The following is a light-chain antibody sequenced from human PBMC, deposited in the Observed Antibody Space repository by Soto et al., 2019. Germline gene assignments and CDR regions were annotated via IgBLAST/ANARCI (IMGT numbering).Light chain of an antibody. CDR2: GAS. Sequence: EIVMPQSPATLSVSPGERATLSCRASQSVGSDLAWYQQQPGQAPRLVIYGASARATGVPARFSGSGSGTEFTLTISSLQSEDFAVYYCHQYNNWPLTFGGGTKVDIK. CDR3: HQYNNWPLT. V-gene: IGKV3D-15*01. CDR1: QSVGSD. J-gene: IGKJ4*01.